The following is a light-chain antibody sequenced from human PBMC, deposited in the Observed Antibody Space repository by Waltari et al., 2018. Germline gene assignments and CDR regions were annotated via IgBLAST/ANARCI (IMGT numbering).Light chain of an antibody. J-gene: IGLJ3*02. CDR3: QTGGHGTWV. CDR1: SGHSNNI. Sequence: QLVLTQSPSASASLGASVKLTRTLDSGHSNNIVAWLQRRPEKGPRYLMKVNSDGSHTKGDDSPERFSGSSSGPERYLTISSLQSEDEADYYCQTGGHGTWVFGGGTKLTVV. CDR2: VNSDGSH. V-gene: IGLV4-69*01.